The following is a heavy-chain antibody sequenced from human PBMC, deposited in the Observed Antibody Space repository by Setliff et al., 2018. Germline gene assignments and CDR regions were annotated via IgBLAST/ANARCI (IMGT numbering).Heavy chain of an antibody. D-gene: IGHD4-17*01. J-gene: IGHJ4*02. V-gene: IGHV4-31*03. CDR1: GGSISSGGYY. CDR2: ISYSGNT. CDR3: ARNDYGDYGLYT. Sequence: PSETLSLTCTVSGGSISSGGYYWSWIRQHPGKGLEWIGYISYSGNTYYNPSLESRVTISEDTSKKRFSLKLSSVTAADTAVYYCARNDYGDYGLYTWGQGTQVTVS.